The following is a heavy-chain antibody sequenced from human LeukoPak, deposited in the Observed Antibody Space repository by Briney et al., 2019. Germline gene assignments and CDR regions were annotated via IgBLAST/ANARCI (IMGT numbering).Heavy chain of an antibody. D-gene: IGHD4-23*01. J-gene: IGHJ4*02. Sequence: SETLSLTCTVSGGSISRSSYYWGWIRQPPGMGLEWIGSIYYSGNTYYNPSLESRVTVSVDTSKNQFSLKLSSVTAADTAVYYCASEVGTLSYWGQGTLVTVSS. CDR1: GGSISRSSYY. CDR2: IYYSGNT. CDR3: ASEVGTLSY. V-gene: IGHV4-39*01.